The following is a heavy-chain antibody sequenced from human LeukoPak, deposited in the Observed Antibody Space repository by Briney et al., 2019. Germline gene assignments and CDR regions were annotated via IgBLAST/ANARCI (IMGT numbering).Heavy chain of an antibody. CDR3: ARGQGSHGQQLGDY. CDR2: MSPNSGNT. V-gene: IGHV1-8*01. J-gene: IGHJ4*02. CDR1: GYTFANFD. D-gene: IGHD6-13*01. Sequence: ASVKVSCKASGYTFANFDINWVRQATGQGLEWMGWMSPNSGNTGYAPKFQGRVTMTKNTSINTAYMELKSLTSEDTAVYYCARGQGSHGQQLGDYWGQGTLVTVSS.